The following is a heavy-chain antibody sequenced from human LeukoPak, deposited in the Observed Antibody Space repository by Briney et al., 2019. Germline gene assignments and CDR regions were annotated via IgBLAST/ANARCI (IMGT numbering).Heavy chain of an antibody. CDR3: ARDRAWNYFDY. V-gene: IGHV3-30*03. CDR1: GVAFSRHG. J-gene: IGHJ4*02. D-gene: IGHD1-1*01. CDR2: ISNDGSRK. Sequence: GGTLRLSCAPSGVAFSRHGMHWVRHAPGKGLEWVAIISNDGSRKYYAHSVEGRFTISRDNSKNTLYLQMDSLRAEDTAVYYCARDRAWNYFDYWGQGTLVTVSS.